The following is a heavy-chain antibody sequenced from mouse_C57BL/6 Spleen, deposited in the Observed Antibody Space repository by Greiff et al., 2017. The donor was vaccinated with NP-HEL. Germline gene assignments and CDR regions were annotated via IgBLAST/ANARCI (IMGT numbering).Heavy chain of an antibody. D-gene: IGHD2-1*01. Sequence: QVQLKQPGAELVKPGASVKLSCKASGYTFTSYWMQWVKQRPGQGLEWIGEIDPSDSYTNYNQKFKGKATLTVDTSSSTAYMQLSSLTSEDSAVYYCARGGLYGNHDYWGQGTTLTVSS. CDR1: GYTFTSYW. J-gene: IGHJ2*01. V-gene: IGHV1-50*01. CDR2: IDPSDSYT. CDR3: ARGGLYGNHDY.